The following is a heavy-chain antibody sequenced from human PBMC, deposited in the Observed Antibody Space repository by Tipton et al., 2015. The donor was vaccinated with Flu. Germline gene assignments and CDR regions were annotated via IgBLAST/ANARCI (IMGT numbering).Heavy chain of an antibody. V-gene: IGHV3-33*01. CDR1: GFTFNTYA. CDR3: ARGHSSGIQNVGDAFDI. CDR2: VWYDGGDK. D-gene: IGHD6-19*01. J-gene: IGHJ3*02. Sequence: SLRLSCAASGFTFNTYAMHWVRQAPGKGLEWVAVVWYDGGDKYYADSVKGRFTISRDNSKNTLYLQMNSLRAEDTAFYYCARGHSSGIQNVGDAFDIWGQGAMVTVSS.